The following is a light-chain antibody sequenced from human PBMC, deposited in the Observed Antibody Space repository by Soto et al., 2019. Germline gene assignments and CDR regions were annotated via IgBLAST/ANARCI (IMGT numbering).Light chain of an antibody. CDR1: SSDVGGSNF. J-gene: IGLJ1*01. CDR3: VSFTSSTTDV. V-gene: IGLV2-14*03. CDR2: DVA. Sequence: QSVLTQPASVSASPGQSITISCTGTSSDVGGSNFVSWYQQHPGKPPKLIIYDVATRPSGVSNRFSGSNSGSTASLIISRLQTEDEADYYCVSFTSSTTDVFGSGTKLTVL.